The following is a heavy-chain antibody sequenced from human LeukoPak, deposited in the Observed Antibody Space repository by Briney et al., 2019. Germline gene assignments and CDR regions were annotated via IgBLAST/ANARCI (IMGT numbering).Heavy chain of an antibody. V-gene: IGHV4-34*01. J-gene: IGHJ4*02. CDR1: GGSFSGYY. CDR2: INHSGST. D-gene: IGHD3-10*01. CDR3: ARAYGSGTQRSFDY. Sequence: SETLSLTCAVYGGSFSGYYWSWIRQPPGKGLEWIGEINHSGSTNYNPSLKSRVTISVDTSKNQFSLKLSSVTAADTAVYYCARAYGSGTQRSFDYWGQGTLVTVSS.